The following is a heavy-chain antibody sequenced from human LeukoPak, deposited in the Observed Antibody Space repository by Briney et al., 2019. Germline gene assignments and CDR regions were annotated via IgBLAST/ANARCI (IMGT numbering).Heavy chain of an antibody. J-gene: IGHJ4*02. V-gene: IGHV4-39*07. CDR1: GGSISSSSYY. D-gene: IGHD2/OR15-2a*01. CDR3: ARVAFYGTSGYNYFDY. CDR2: IYYSGST. Sequence: LETLSLTSTVSGGSISSSSYYWGWIRQPPGKGLEWIGSIYYSGSTYYNPSLKSRVTISVDTSKNQFSLKLSSVTAADTAVYYCARVAFYGTSGYNYFDYWGQGTLVTVSS.